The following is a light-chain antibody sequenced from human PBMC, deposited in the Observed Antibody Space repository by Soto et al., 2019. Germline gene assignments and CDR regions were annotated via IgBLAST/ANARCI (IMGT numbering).Light chain of an antibody. Sequence: QSALAHPASLSGSRGQSITISCTGTSTDIGSYNYVSWYQQHPGKAPKLMIFDVSYRPSGISDRFSGSKSGNTASLTISGLQPEDEADYYCSSYGASSTLFGGGTKVTVL. CDR1: STDIGSYNY. J-gene: IGLJ2*01. CDR2: DVS. V-gene: IGLV2-14*03. CDR3: SSYGASSTL.